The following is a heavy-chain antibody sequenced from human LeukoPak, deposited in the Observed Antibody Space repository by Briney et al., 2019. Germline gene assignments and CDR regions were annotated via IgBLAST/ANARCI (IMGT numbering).Heavy chain of an antibody. CDR2: ISGSGGST. D-gene: IGHD6-19*01. J-gene: IGHJ4*02. CDR1: GSTFGNYA. Sequence: GGSLRLSCAASGSTFGNYAINWVRQSPGKGLEWVSAISGSGGSTYYADSVKGRFTISRDNSKNTLYLQMNSLRAEDTAVYYCAKGTIAMSGTSLDYWGQGTLVTVSS. CDR3: AKGTIAMSGTSLDY. V-gene: IGHV3-23*01.